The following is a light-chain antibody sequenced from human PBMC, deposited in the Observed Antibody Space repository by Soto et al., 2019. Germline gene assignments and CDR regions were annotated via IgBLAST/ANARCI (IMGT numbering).Light chain of an antibody. V-gene: IGKV1-6*01. Sequence: ATQMTQSPSSLAASVGDRVTITCRASQDRGKDVVWYQQKPGKAPNHLIYGASRLQNGVPSRFSGSGSGTDFTLTISSLQPEDCATYYCLQDYNYPPTFGPGTRVEIK. J-gene: IGKJ1*01. CDR2: GAS. CDR1: QDRGKD. CDR3: LQDYNYPPT.